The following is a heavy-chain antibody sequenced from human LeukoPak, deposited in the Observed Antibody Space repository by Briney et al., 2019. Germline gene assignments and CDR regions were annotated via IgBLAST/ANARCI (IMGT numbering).Heavy chain of an antibody. D-gene: IGHD1-26*01. J-gene: IGHJ4*02. CDR3: ARQSFAPFQVGPETPIES. CDR2: VYNSGST. CDR1: GGSLRSYY. V-gene: IGHV4-59*08. Sequence: SETLSLTCTVSGGSLRSYYWSWIRQPPGKGLEWIGYVYNSGSTNYNPSLRSRVTIAIDTSKSQFSLKLTSVTAADTAVYYCARQSFAPFQVGPETPIESWGQGTLVTVSS.